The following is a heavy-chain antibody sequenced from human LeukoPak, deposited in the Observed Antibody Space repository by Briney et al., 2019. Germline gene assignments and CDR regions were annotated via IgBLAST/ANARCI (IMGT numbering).Heavy chain of an antibody. CDR3: ARITTSGFDY. V-gene: IGHV4-31*03. Sequence: SETLSLTCTVSGGSISSGGYYWSWIRQHPGKGLEWIGYIYYSGSTYYNPSLKSRVTISVDTSKNQFSLKLSSVTAADTAVYYCARITTSGFDYWGQGTLVTVSS. D-gene: IGHD3-16*01. CDR1: GGSISSGGYY. CDR2: IYYSGST. J-gene: IGHJ4*02.